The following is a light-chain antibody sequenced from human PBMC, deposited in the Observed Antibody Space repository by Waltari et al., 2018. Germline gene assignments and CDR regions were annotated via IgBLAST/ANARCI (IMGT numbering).Light chain of an antibody. CDR2: LGG. J-gene: IGKJ5*01. V-gene: IGKV2-28*01. Sequence: DIVMTQSPDSLSVTPGEPASISCSSSQSLLHYNGYNYLDWYLQKPGQSPRLLIYLGGTRASGVPDRFRGSGSGTDFTLRISRVEAEDVGIYYCMQALQTSFTFGQGTRLEI. CDR3: MQALQTSFT. CDR1: QSLLHYNGYNY.